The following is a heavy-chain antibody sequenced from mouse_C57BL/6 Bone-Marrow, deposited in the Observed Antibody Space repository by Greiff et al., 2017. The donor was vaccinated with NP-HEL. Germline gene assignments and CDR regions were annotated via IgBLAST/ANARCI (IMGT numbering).Heavy chain of an antibody. V-gene: IGHV10-1*01. CDR2: IRSKSNNYAT. Sequence: VQLQQSGGGLVQPKGSLKLSCAASGFGFNTYAMNWVRQAPGKGLEWVARIRSKSNNYATYYADSVKDRFTISRDDSESMLYLQMNNLKTEDTAMYYCVRQKDYDAYFDVWGTGTTVTVSS. CDR1: GFGFNTYA. CDR3: VRQKDYDAYFDV. D-gene: IGHD2-4*01. J-gene: IGHJ1*03.